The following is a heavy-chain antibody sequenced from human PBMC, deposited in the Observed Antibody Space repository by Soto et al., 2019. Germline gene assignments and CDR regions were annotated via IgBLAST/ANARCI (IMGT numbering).Heavy chain of an antibody. J-gene: IGHJ5*02. CDR1: RGSISGYY. Sequence: QVQLQESGPGLVKPSETLSLICSVSRGSISGYYWSYIRQPPGKGLEWIGYIYYSGRTSYNPSLKSRVTISVDTSKNQFSLKLTSVTAADTAVYYCARHRDCSGGTCYSGEFDPWGQGTLVTVSS. V-gene: IGHV4-59*08. CDR3: ARHRDCSGGTCYSGEFDP. CDR2: IYYSGRT. D-gene: IGHD2-15*01.